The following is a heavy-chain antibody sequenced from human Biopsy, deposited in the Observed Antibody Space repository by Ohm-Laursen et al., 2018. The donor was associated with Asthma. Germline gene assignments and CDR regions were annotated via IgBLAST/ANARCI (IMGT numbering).Heavy chain of an antibody. V-gene: IGHV7-4-1*02. CDR3: ARGRYRGYDFDY. J-gene: IGHJ4*02. CDR2: INTNTGNP. CDR1: GYTFTYFS. Sequence: ASVKVSCKASGYTFTYFSIYRVRQAPGQGLEWLGRINTNTGNPTYAQAYTGRFVFSLDTSVSTAYLRISSLKADDTAVYYCARGRYRGYDFDYWGQGTLVTVSS. D-gene: IGHD5-12*01.